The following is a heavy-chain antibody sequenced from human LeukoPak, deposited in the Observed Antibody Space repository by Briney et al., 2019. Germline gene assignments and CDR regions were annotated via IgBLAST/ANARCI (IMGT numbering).Heavy chain of an antibody. Sequence: ASVKVSCKASGGTFSSYAISWVRQAPGQGLEWMGGIIPIFGTANYAQKFQGRVTITADESTSTAYMELSSLRSEDTAVYYCARVGYCSSTSCPHDAFDIWGQGTMVTVSS. CDR2: IIPIFGTA. V-gene: IGHV1-69*13. CDR3: ARVGYCSSTSCPHDAFDI. D-gene: IGHD2-2*01. J-gene: IGHJ3*02. CDR1: GGTFSSYA.